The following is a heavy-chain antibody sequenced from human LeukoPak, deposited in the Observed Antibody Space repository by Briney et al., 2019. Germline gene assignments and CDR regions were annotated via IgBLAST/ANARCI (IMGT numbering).Heavy chain of an antibody. J-gene: IGHJ4*02. CDR3: ARGLRQYQLLLDY. D-gene: IGHD2-2*01. CDR2: IYYSGST. Sequence: SETLSLTCSVPGGSISSYSWSWIRQPPGKGLEWIGYIYYSGSTKYNSSLKSRVTISADTSKNQFSLKLSSVTAADTAVYYCARGLRQYQLLLDYWGQGTLVTVSS. V-gene: IGHV4-59*01. CDR1: GGSISSYS.